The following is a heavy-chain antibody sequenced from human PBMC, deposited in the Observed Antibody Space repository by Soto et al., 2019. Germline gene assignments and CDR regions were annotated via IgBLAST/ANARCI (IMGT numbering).Heavy chain of an antibody. Sequence: PSETMSLTCSACGDRIGSHVWSWIRQAPGKGPELVGYIYHTVNTNYNPALKSRVTISMDTSKNQLSLQLTSVTAADTAVYYCARLQYTVVTALDIWGQGTMVTVSS. V-gene: IGHV4-59*11. CDR1: GDRIGSHV. CDR3: ARLQYTVVTALDI. J-gene: IGHJ3*02. D-gene: IGHD2-15*01. CDR2: IYHTVNT.